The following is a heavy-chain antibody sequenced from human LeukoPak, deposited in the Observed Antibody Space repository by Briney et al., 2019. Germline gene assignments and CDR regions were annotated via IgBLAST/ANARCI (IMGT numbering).Heavy chain of an antibody. CDR3: ASRPKSEAYFDY. CDR2: IYYSGNT. V-gene: IGHV4-30-4*01. CDR1: GGSISSGGYY. Sequence: SQTLSLTCTVSGGSISSGGYYWSWIRQPPGRGLEFIGYIYYSGNTYYNPSLKSRVTISVDTSKNQFSLKLSSVTAADTAVYYCASRPKSEAYFDYWGQGTLVTVSS. J-gene: IGHJ4*02.